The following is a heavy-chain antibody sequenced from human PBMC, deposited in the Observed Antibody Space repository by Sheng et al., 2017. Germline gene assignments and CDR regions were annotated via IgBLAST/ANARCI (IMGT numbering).Heavy chain of an antibody. V-gene: IGHV3-74*02. CDR3: VRSGVLNGFDI. CDR2: IDGDGSTT. CDR1: GFTFSDHY. J-gene: IGHJ3*02. Sequence: EVQLVESGGGLVQPGGSLRLSCAASGFTFSDHYMDWVRQAPGRGLEWVSRIDGDGSTTTYADSVKGRFTIFRDNAKNTLYLQMNSLRAEDTAVYYCVRSGVLNGFDIWGQGTMVTVSS. D-gene: IGHD2-15*01.